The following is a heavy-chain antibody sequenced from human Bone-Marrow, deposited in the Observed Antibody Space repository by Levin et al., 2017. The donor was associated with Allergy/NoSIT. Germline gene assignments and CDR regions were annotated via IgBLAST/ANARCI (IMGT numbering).Heavy chain of an antibody. J-gene: IGHJ4*02. CDR2: ISGSGGST. Sequence: GESLKISCAASGFTFSSYAMSWVRQAPGKGLEWVSAISGSGGSTYYADSVKGRFTISRDNSKNTLYLQMNSLRAEDTAVYYCAKDFGWTVAEDYWGQGTLVTVSS. CDR1: GFTFSSYA. D-gene: IGHD6-19*01. CDR3: AKDFGWTVAEDY. V-gene: IGHV3-23*01.